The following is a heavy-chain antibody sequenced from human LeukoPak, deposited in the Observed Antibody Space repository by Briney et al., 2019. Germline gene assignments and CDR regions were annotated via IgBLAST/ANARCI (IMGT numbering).Heavy chain of an antibody. V-gene: IGHV3-23*01. CDR2: ISGSGGST. CDR3: AKVGYYDFWSGYYSNNPFDY. CDR1: GFTFSSYS. J-gene: IGHJ4*02. D-gene: IGHD3-3*01. Sequence: GGSLRLSCAASGFTFSSYSMNWVRQAPGKGLEWVSAISGSGGSTYYADSVKGRFTISRDNSKNTLYLQMNSLRAEDTAVYYCAKVGYYDFWSGYYSNNPFDYWGQGTLVTVSS.